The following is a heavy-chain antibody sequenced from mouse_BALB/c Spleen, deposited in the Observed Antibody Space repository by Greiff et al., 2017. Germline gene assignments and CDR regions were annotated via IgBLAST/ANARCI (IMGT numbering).Heavy chain of an antibody. CDR3: TRDYDYAMDY. V-gene: IGHV1S81*02. Sequence: QVQLKQSGAELVKPGASVKLSCKASGYTFTSYYMYWVKQRPGQGLEWIGEINPSNGGTNFNEKFKSKATLTVDKSSSTAYMQLSSLTSEDSAVYYCTRDYDYAMDYWGQGTSVTVSS. J-gene: IGHJ4*01. D-gene: IGHD1-1*01. CDR1: GYTFTSYY. CDR2: INPSNGGT.